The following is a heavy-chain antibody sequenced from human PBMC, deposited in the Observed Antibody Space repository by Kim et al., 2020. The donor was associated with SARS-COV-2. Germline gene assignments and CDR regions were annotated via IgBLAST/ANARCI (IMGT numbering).Heavy chain of an antibody. V-gene: IGHV4-4*02. Sequence: NPSLKSRVTISVDKSKNQFSLKLSSVTAADTAVYYCARDLTGTTGYYFDYWGQGTLVTVSS. CDR3: ARDLTGTTGYYFDY. D-gene: IGHD1-20*01. J-gene: IGHJ4*02.